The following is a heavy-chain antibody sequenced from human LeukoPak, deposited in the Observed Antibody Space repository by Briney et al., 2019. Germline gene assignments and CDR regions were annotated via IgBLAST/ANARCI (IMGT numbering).Heavy chain of an antibody. CDR1: GFTFSSYA. D-gene: IGHD5-18*01. CDR3: ARDLNTAMVTLNIDY. Sequence: GGSLRLSCAASGFTFSSYAMHWVRQAPGKGLEWVAVISYDGSNKHYADSVKGRFTISRDNSKNTLYLQMNSLRAEDTAVYYCARDLNTAMVTLNIDYWGQGTLVTVSS. V-gene: IGHV3-30*04. J-gene: IGHJ4*02. CDR2: ISYDGSNK.